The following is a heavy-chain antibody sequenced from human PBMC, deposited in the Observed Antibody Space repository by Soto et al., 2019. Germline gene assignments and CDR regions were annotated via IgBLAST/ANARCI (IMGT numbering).Heavy chain of an antibody. CDR1: GGSISSSSW. CDR3: ARGLSFRGDFDV. V-gene: IGHV4-4*02. Sequence: HLQESGPGLVKPSGTLSLTCDVSGGSISSSSWWTWVRQSPGKGLEWIGEIYHAGSPNYNPSFQSRVTILADQSKNHFSLRLTSVTAADTASYYCARGLSFRGDFDVWGQGTTVTVSS. J-gene: IGHJ3*01. CDR2: IYHAGSP. D-gene: IGHD2-21*02.